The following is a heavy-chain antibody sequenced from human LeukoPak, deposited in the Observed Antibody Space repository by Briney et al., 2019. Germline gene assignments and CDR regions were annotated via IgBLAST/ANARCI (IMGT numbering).Heavy chain of an antibody. CDR2: TSYDGNNK. Sequence: PGGSLRLSCAASRFTFSSYAIHWVRQAAGKGLEWVAVTSYDGNNKYYADYVKGRFTISRDNSKNTLYLQMSSLKTEDTAVYYCTTSSYCEKNVCQTYFDFWGQGTLVTVSS. J-gene: IGHJ4*02. CDR3: TTSSYCEKNVCQTYFDF. V-gene: IGHV3-30*04. D-gene: IGHD2-21*01. CDR1: RFTFSSYA.